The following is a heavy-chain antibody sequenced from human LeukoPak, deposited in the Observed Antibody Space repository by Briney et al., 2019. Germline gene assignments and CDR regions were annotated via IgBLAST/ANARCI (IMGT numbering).Heavy chain of an antibody. D-gene: IGHD3-16*01. CDR2: IKQDGSEK. V-gene: IGHV3-7*04. CDR1: GFIFSNYW. Sequence: GGSLRLSCSASGFIFSNYWMTWVRQAPGKGLEWVANIKQDGSEKYYVDSVKGRFTSSRDNAKKSLYLQMNSLRAEDTAVYFCARDMIILQSWGQGTLVTVSS. J-gene: IGHJ5*02. CDR3: ARDMIILQS.